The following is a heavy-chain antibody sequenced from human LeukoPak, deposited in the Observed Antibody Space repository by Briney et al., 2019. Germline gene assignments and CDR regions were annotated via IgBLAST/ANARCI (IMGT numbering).Heavy chain of an antibody. CDR2: ISGSGGST. CDR3: AKDFVGSSLWYFDY. CDR1: GFTFSSYA. Sequence: GGSLRLSCAASGFTFSSYAMSWVRQAPGKGLEWVSAISGSGGSTYYADSVKGRFTISRDNSKNTLYLQTNSLRAEDTAVYYCAKDFVGSSLWYFDYWGQGTLVTVSS. D-gene: IGHD6-6*01. V-gene: IGHV3-23*01. J-gene: IGHJ4*02.